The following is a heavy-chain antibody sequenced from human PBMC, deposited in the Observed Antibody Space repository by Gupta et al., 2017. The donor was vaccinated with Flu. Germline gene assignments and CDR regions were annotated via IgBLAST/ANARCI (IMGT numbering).Heavy chain of an antibody. Sequence: QVQLQESGPGLVKPSGTLSLTCAVSGGSISSSNWWSWVRQPPGKGLEWIGEIYHSGSTNYNPSLKSRVTISVDKSKNQFSLKLSSVTAADTAVYYCARAQWLAPYYYYYYMDVWGKGTTVTVSS. CDR1: GGSISSSNW. D-gene: IGHD6-19*01. CDR3: ARAQWLAPYYYYYYMDV. V-gene: IGHV4-4*02. J-gene: IGHJ6*03. CDR2: IYHSGST.